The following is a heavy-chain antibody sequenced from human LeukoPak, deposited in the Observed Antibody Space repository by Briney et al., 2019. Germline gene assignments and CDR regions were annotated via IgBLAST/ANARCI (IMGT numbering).Heavy chain of an antibody. Sequence: SQTLPLTCAISGDSVSSNSAAWNWIRQSPSRGLEWLGRTYYKSKWSKNYAVSVKSRITINPDTSKNQFSLQLNSVTPEDTGVYYCGRGDVAFDYWGQGTLVTVSS. J-gene: IGHJ4*02. CDR3: GRGDVAFDY. V-gene: IGHV6-1*01. CDR2: TYYKSKWSK. D-gene: IGHD5-24*01. CDR1: GDSVSSNSAA.